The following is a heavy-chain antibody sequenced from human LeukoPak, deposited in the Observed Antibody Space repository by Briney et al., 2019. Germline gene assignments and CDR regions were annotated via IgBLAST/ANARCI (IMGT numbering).Heavy chain of an antibody. Sequence: SETLSLTCTVSGGSISSGSYYWSWIRQPAGKGLEWIGRIYTSGSTNYNPSLKSRVTISVDTSKSQFSLKLNSVTAADTAVYYCARDRPNVDSTGYFSRHDAFDIWGQGTMVTVSS. D-gene: IGHD3-22*01. CDR3: ARDRPNVDSTGYFSRHDAFDI. CDR1: GGSISSGSYY. J-gene: IGHJ3*02. CDR2: IYTSGST. V-gene: IGHV4-61*02.